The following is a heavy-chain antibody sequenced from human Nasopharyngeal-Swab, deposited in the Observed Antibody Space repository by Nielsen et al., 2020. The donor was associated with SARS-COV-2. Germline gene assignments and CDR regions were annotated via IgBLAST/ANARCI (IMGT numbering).Heavy chain of an antibody. CDR2: IVVGSGYT. V-gene: IGHV1-58*01. D-gene: IGHD1/OR15-1a*01. J-gene: IGHJ2*01. Sequence: SVKVSCKASGFTFTSSAVQWVRHARGQRLEWIGWIVVGSGYTTYAQKFQERVTITRDMSTSTAYMEVSSLRSEDTAVYFCAADLQTTMAHWYFDLWGRGTLVTVST. CDR1: GFTFTSSA. CDR3: AADLQTTMAHWYFDL.